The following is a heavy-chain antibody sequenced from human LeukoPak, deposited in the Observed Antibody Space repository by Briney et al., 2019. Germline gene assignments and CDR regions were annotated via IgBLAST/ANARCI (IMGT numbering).Heavy chain of an antibody. Sequence: GGSLRLSCPASGFTFDDYAMHWVRQAPGKGLEWVSGISWNSGSIGYADSVKGRFTISRDNAKNSLYLQMNSLRAEDMALYYCAKGTYYYDSSGSFDYWGQGTLVTVSS. CDR1: GFTFDDYA. CDR3: AKGTYYYDSSGSFDY. D-gene: IGHD3-22*01. V-gene: IGHV3-9*03. J-gene: IGHJ4*02. CDR2: ISWNSGSI.